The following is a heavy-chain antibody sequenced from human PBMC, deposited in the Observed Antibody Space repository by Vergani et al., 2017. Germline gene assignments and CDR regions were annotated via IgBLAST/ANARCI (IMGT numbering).Heavy chain of an antibody. V-gene: IGHV1-69*01. Sequence: QVQLVQSGAEVKKPGSSVKVSCKASGGTFSSYAISWVRQAPGQGLEWMGGIIPIFGTANYAQKFQGRVTITADESTSTAYMELSSLRSEDTAVYYCAEYYYGSGSYQVSGMDVWGQGTTVTVSS. J-gene: IGHJ6*02. D-gene: IGHD3-10*01. CDR3: AEYYYGSGSYQVSGMDV. CDR1: GGTFSSYA. CDR2: IIPIFGTA.